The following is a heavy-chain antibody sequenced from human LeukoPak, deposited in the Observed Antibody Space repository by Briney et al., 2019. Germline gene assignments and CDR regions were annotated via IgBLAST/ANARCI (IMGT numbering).Heavy chain of an antibody. V-gene: IGHV3-23*01. CDR1: GFTFSSYA. CDR2: ISGSGGST. CDR3: AKVITWVYYFDY. D-gene: IGHD3-22*01. J-gene: IGHJ4*02. Sequence: GGSLRLSCAASGFTFSSYAMSWVRQAPGKGLEWVSAISGSGGSTYYADSVKGRFTISRDNSKNTLYQQMNSLRAEDTAVYYCAKVITWVYYFDYWGQGTLVTVSS.